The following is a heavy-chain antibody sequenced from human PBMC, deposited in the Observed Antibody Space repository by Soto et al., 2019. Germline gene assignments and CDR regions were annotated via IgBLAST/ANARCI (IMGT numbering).Heavy chain of an antibody. CDR2: IYYSGST. CDR3: ARGYSSIAARTAPVTFDP. D-gene: IGHD6-6*01. J-gene: IGHJ5*02. V-gene: IGHV4-31*03. Sequence: QVQLQESGPGLVKPSQTLSLTCTVSGGSISSGGYYWSWIRQHPGKGLEWIGYIYYSGSTYYNPSLKSRVTISVDTCKNQFSLKLSSVTAADTAVYYCARGYSSIAARTAPVTFDPWGQGTLVTVSS. CDR1: GGSISSGGYY.